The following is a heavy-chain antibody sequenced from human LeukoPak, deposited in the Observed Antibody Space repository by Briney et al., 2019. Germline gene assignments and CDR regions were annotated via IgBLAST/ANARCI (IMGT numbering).Heavy chain of an antibody. CDR2: ISSSSIYI. CDR3: ARAGGSYALDY. CDR1: GFTFSSYS. V-gene: IGHV3-21*01. Sequence: GGSLRLSCAASGFTFSSYSMNWVRQAPGKGLEWVSSISSSSIYIYYADSLQGRFTISRDSAKNSLYLQMNSLRAEDTAVYYCARAGGSYALDYWGQGTLVTVSS. D-gene: IGHD1-26*01. J-gene: IGHJ4*02.